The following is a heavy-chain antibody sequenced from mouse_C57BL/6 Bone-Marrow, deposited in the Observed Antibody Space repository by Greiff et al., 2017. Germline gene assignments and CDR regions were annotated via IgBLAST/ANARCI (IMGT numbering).Heavy chain of an antibody. J-gene: IGHJ1*03. CDR2: IDPSDSYT. V-gene: IGHV1-69*01. CDR1: GYTFTSYW. CDR3: AREYWYFDV. Sequence: QVQLKESGAELVMPGASVKLSCKASGYTFTSYWMHWVKQMPGQGLEWIGEIDPSDSYTNYNQKFKGKSTLTVDKSSSTAYMQLSSLTSEDSAVYYCAREYWYFDVWGTGTTVTVSS.